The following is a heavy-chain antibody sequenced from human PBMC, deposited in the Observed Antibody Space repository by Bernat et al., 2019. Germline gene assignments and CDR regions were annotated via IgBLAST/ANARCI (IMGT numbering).Heavy chain of an antibody. V-gene: IGHV3-7*01. Sequence: EVQLVESGGDLVQPGGSLRLSCTATGFSFTTYWMDWVRQAPGKGLEWVANINQDGNEKQYVDSVKGRFTISRDNAKNSLYLQMNNLGAEDTAIYYCTRSLDYWGQGALVTVSS. CDR1: GFSFTTYW. CDR3: TRSLDY. CDR2: INQDGNEK. J-gene: IGHJ4*02.